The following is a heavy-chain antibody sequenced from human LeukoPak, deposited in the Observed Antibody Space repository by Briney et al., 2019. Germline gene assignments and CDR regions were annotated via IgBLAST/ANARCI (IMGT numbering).Heavy chain of an antibody. J-gene: IGHJ4*02. CDR2: IYYSGST. Sequence: SETLSLTCTVSGGSISNYYWSWIRQPPGKGLEWIGYIYYSGSTKYNPSLKSRVTISVGTSKNQFSLRLSSVTAADTAVYYCARDPYDSGIWGQGTLVTVSS. D-gene: IGHD3-10*01. CDR3: ARDPYDSGI. CDR1: GGSISNYY. V-gene: IGHV4-59*12.